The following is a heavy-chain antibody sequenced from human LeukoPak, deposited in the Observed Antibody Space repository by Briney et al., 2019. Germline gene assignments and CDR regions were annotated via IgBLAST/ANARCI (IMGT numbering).Heavy chain of an antibody. V-gene: IGHV3-7*05. J-gene: IGHJ4*02. D-gene: IGHD2-21*02. CDR1: GFTFSSYW. CDR2: IKYDGSDK. CDR3: ARDFSVVTVDY. Sequence: TGGSLRLSCAASGFTFSSYWMSWVRQAPGKGLEWVANIKYDGSDKYYVDSVKGRFTISRDNAKNSLYLQMNSLRAEDTAVYYCARDFSVVTVDYWGQGTLVTVSS.